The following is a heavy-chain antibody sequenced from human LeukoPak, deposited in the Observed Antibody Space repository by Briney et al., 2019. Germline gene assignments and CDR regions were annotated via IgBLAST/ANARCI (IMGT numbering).Heavy chain of an antibody. CDR3: AREGYSYGNDY. V-gene: IGHV1-2*02. CDR1: GYTFTGYY. CDR2: INLNSGGT. Sequence: GASVKVSCKASGYTFTGYYMHWVRQAPGQGLEWMGWINLNSGGTNYALKFQGRVTMTRDTSISTAYMELSRLRSDDTAVYYCAREGYSYGNDYWGQGTLVTVSS. D-gene: IGHD5-18*01. J-gene: IGHJ4*02.